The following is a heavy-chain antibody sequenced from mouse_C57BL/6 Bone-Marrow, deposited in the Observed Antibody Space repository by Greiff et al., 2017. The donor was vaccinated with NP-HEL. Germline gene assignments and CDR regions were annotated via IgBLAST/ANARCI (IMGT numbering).Heavy chain of an antibody. CDR1: GYTFTSYT. J-gene: IGHJ4*01. CDR2: INPSSGYT. Sequence: QVQLQQSGAELARPGASVKMSCKASGYTFTSYTMHWVKQRPGQGLEWIGYINPSSGYTKYNQKFKDKATLTADKSSSTAYMQLSSLTSEDSAVYYCARSRVYGNYDAMDYWGQGTSVTVSS. D-gene: IGHD2-1*01. V-gene: IGHV1-4*01. CDR3: ARSRVYGNYDAMDY.